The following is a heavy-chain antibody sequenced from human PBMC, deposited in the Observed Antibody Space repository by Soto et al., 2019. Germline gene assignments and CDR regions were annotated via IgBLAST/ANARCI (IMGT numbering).Heavy chain of an antibody. CDR2: IYWDGIE. CDR1: GFSLTTSGVG. Sequence: QITLKESGPTLVKPTQTLTLTCTVSGFSLTTSGVGVGWIRQPPRKAPEWLALIYWDGIERYSPSLRSRLTITMDTSKNQGVLTMTTMDPVDTATYYCAHSPCSGGTCYLFDHWGQGTPVIVSS. J-gene: IGHJ4*02. CDR3: AHSPCSGGTCYLFDH. V-gene: IGHV2-5*02. D-gene: IGHD2-15*01.